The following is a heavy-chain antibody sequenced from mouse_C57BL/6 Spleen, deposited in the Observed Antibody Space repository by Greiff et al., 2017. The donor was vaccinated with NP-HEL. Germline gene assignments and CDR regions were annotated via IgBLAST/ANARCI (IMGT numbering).Heavy chain of an antibody. V-gene: IGHV1-42*01. D-gene: IGHD2-5*01. J-gene: IGHJ3*01. CDR3: ARSGSNYLFAY. CDR1: GYSFTGYY. Sequence: EVQLQQSGPELVKPGASVKISCKASGYSFTGYYMNWVKQSPEKSLEWIGEINPSTGGTTYNQKFKAKATLTVDKSSSTAYMQLKSLTSEDSAVYYCARSGSNYLFAYWGQGTLVTVSA. CDR2: INPSTGGT.